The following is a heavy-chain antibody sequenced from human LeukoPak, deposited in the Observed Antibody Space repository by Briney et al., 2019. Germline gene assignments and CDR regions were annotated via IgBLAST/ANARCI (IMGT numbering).Heavy chain of an antibody. CDR2: IYTSGST. CDR1: GGSIGSGDYY. CDR3: ASRKLAAAGPGPVDV. V-gene: IGHV4-61*02. J-gene: IGHJ3*01. Sequence: SETLSLTCTVSGGSIGSGDYYWSWIRRPAGKGLEWIGRIYTSGSTNYNPSLKSRVTISVDTSKNQFSLKLTSVTAADTAVYYCASRKLAAAGPGPVDVWGQGTMVTVSS. D-gene: IGHD6-13*01.